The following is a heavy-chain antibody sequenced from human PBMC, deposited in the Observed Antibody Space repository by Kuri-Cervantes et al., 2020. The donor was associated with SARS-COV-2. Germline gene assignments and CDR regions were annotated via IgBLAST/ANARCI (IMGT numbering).Heavy chain of an antibody. CDR3: ARAPKDLYSSGWRNYYYYGMDV. D-gene: IGHD6-19*01. Sequence: GESLKISCAASGFTFSTYWMSWVRQAPGKGLEWVSSISSSSSYIYYADSVKGRFTISRDNAKNSLYLQMNSLRAEDTAVYYCARAPKDLYSSGWRNYYYYGMDVWGQGTTVTVS. CDR1: GFTFSTYW. V-gene: IGHV3-21*01. J-gene: IGHJ6*02. CDR2: ISSSSSYI.